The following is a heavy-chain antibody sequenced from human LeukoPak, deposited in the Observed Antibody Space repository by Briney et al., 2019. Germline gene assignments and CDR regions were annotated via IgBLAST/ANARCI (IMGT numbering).Heavy chain of an antibody. D-gene: IGHD3-16*02. CDR2: ISSSSSYI. J-gene: IGHJ6*03. Sequence: GGSLRLSCAASGFTFSSYSTNWVRQAPGKGLEWVSSISSSSSYIYYADSVKGRFTISRDNAKNSLYLQMNSLRAEDTAVYYCRLYEPYYYYYYMDVWGKGTTVTVSS. V-gene: IGHV3-21*01. CDR3: RLYEPYYYYYYMDV. CDR1: GFTFSSYS.